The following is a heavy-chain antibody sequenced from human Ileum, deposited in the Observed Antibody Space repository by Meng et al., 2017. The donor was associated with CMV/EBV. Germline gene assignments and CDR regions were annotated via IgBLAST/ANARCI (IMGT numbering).Heavy chain of an antibody. J-gene: IGHJ6*02. CDR2: INSSSSTI. Sequence: GGSLRLSCAASGFTFSSYSMNWVRQAPGKGLEWVSYINSSSSTIYYADSVKGRFTISRDNAKNSLYLQMNSLRAEDTAVYYCARDRAVTMIVVVIYGMDVWGQGTTVTVSS. D-gene: IGHD3-22*01. V-gene: IGHV3-48*04. CDR3: ARDRAVTMIVVVIYGMDV. CDR1: GFTFSSYS.